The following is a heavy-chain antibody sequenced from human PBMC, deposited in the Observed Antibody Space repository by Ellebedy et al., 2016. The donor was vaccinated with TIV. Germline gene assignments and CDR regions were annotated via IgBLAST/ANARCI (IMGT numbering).Heavy chain of an antibody. CDR2: ISSSGSYL. CDR1: GFTFSSYT. J-gene: IGHJ4*02. V-gene: IGHV3-21*01. Sequence: PGGSLRLSCAASGFTFSSYTINWVRQTPGEGLEWVSSISSSGSYLYYADSVKGRFTISRNNAKNSLYLQMNSLRVDDTAVYYCATSRARVYWGQGTLVTVSS. CDR3: ATSRARVY.